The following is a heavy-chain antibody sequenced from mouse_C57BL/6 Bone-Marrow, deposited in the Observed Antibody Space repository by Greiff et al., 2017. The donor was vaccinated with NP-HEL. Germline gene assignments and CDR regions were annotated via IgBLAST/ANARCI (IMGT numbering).Heavy chain of an antibody. CDR3: ARDRDYYAMDY. CDR2: ISDGGSYT. J-gene: IGHJ4*01. CDR1: GFTFSSYA. D-gene: IGHD3-1*01. Sequence: EVQGVESGGGLVKPGGSLKLSCAASGFTFSSYAMSWVRQTPEKRLEWVATISDGGSYTSYPDNVKGRFTISRDNAKNNLYLQMSHLKSEDTAMYYCARDRDYYAMDYWGQGTSVTVSS. V-gene: IGHV5-4*01.